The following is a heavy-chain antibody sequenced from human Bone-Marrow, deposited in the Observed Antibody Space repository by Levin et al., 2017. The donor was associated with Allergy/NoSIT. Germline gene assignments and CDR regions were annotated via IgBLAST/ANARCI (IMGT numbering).Heavy chain of an antibody. CDR2: MSGTTGSH. D-gene: IGHD2/OR15-2a*01. CDR1: GFTFNAYA. CDR3: AKGTTVYFYYNGMDA. V-gene: IGHV3-23*01. J-gene: IGHJ6*02. Sequence: GESLKISCVASGFTFNAYAMNWVRRAPGKGLEWVSAMSGTTGSHYYADSVKGRFTISRDSSKNTLCLQMDSLRVEDTATYYCAKGTTVYFYYNGMDAWGQGTTVTVFS.